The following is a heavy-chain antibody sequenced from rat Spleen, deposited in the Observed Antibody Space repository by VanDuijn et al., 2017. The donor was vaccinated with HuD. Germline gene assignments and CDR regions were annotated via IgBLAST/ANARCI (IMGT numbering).Heavy chain of an antibody. D-gene: IGHD1-11*01. V-gene: IGHV5-29*01. CDR2: ISYDDSST. Sequence: EVQLVESGGGLVQPGRSLKLSCAASGFTFSNYGMAWVRQAPTRGLEWVATISYDDSSTYYRDSVKGRFTISRDNAKSTLSLQMDSLRSEDTATYYCARRHYGYTDYFDYWGQGVMVPVSS. CDR1: GFTFSNYG. CDR3: ARRHYGYTDYFDY. J-gene: IGHJ2*01.